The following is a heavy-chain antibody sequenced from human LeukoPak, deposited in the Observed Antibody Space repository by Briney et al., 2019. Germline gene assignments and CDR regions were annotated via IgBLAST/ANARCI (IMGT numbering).Heavy chain of an antibody. CDR3: VHSFYDFLSGNPREVDVFNI. J-gene: IGHJ3*02. CDR1: GVSLTTSGVG. Sequence: SGPTLVNPTQTLTLTCTLSGVSLTTSGVGVGWIRQPPGKALEWLAVIYWNDDKRYRPSLKSRLTITKDTSKNQAVLIMTNMDPVDTATYYCVHSFYDFLSGNPREVDVFNIWGQGTVVTVSS. CDR2: IYWNDDK. D-gene: IGHD3-3*01. V-gene: IGHV2-5*01.